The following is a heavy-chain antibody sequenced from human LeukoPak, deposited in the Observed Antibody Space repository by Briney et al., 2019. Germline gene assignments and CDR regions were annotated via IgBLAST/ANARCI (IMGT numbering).Heavy chain of an antibody. CDR1: GFTFSSYA. V-gene: IGHV3-23*01. CDR3: AKDRAGVRMVYAILDY. D-gene: IGHD2-8*01. Sequence: GGSLRLSCAASGFTFSSYAMHWVRQAPGKGLEWVSAISGSGGSTYYADSVKGRFTISRDNSKNTLYLQMNSLRAEDTAVYYCAKDRAGVRMVYAILDYWGQGTLVTVSS. J-gene: IGHJ4*02. CDR2: ISGSGGST.